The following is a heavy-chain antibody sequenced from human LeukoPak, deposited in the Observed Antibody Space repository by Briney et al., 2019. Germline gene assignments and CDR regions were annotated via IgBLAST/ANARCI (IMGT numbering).Heavy chain of an antibody. J-gene: IGHJ4*02. CDR3: ARVWRGWYFCDY. V-gene: IGHV3-74*01. D-gene: IGHD3-3*01. Sequence: GGSLRLSCAASGFTFSSYRIHWVRQAPGKGLVWVSRINSDGSSTSYVDSVKGRFTISRDNAKNTLYLQMNSLRAEDTAVYYCARVWRGWYFCDYWGQGTLVTVSS. CDR1: GFTFSSYR. CDR2: INSDGSST.